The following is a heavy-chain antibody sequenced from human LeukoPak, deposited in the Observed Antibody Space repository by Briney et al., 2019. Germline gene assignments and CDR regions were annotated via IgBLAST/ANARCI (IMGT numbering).Heavy chain of an antibody. D-gene: IGHD2-21*02. Sequence: GGSLRLSCAASGFTFSSYAMSWVRQAPGKGLEWVSAISGSGGSTYYADSVKGRFTISRGNSKNTLYLQMNSLRAEDTAVYYCAKDQGGDFYYFDYWGQGTLVTVSS. V-gene: IGHV3-23*01. J-gene: IGHJ4*02. CDR1: GFTFSSYA. CDR2: ISGSGGST. CDR3: AKDQGGDFYYFDY.